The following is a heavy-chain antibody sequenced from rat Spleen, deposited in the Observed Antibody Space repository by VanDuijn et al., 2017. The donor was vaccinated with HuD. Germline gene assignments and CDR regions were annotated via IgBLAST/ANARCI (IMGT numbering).Heavy chain of an antibody. V-gene: IGHV5-27*01. CDR3: TTDTFYDGTYYPGGFDY. CDR1: GFTFNNYW. D-gene: IGHD1-12*02. J-gene: IGHJ2*01. CDR2: ISTGGGNT. Sequence: EVQLVESGGGLVQPGRSLKVSCAASGFTFNNYWMTWIRQAPTKGLEWVASISTGGGNTYYRDSVRGRFTISRDNAKSTLYLQLDSLRSEDTATYYCTTDTFYDGTYYPGGFDYWGQGVMVTVSS.